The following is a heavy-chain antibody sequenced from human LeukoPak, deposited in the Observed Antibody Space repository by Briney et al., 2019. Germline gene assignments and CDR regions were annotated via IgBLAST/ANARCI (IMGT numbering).Heavy chain of an antibody. Sequence: GGSLRLSCAASGFTFSSYEMNWVRQAPGKGLEWVSYISSSGSTIYYADSVKGRFTISRDNAKNSLYLQMNSLRAEDTAVYYYARDGWDTAQRIYYYYYMDVWGKGTTVTVSS. CDR2: ISSSGSTI. CDR3: ARDGWDTAQRIYYYYYMDV. D-gene: IGHD5-18*01. V-gene: IGHV3-48*03. J-gene: IGHJ6*03. CDR1: GFTFSSYE.